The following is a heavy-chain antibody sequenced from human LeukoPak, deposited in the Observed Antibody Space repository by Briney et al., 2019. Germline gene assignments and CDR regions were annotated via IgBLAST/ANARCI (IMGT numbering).Heavy chain of an antibody. CDR2: INHSGIT. CDR1: GGSFTDYY. D-gene: IGHD6-19*01. Sequence: SETLSLTCAVYGGSFTDYYWNWIRQPPGKGLEWIGEINHSGITHYNPSLKSRVTISADTSKNQFSLKLNSVTAADTAVYYCARDSGRAVAGTDGFDYWGQGTLVTVSS. V-gene: IGHV4-34*01. J-gene: IGHJ4*02. CDR3: ARDSGRAVAGTDGFDY.